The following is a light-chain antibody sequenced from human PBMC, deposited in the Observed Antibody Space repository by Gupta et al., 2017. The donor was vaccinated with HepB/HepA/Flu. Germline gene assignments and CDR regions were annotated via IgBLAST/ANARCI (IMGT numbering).Light chain of an antibody. CDR2: EVN. V-gene: IGLV2-23*02. CDR3: SSYTGSDTVVV. CDR1: SADIGTYDL. J-gene: IGLJ2*01. Sequence: QSAMPQPASVSGSPGQSITFSCTGTSADIGTYDLVSWYQQHPGKAPKLMIYEVNKRPSGVSDRFSGSNSGNTASLTIAGLQAEDEADYYCSSYTGSDTVVVFGGGTRLTVL.